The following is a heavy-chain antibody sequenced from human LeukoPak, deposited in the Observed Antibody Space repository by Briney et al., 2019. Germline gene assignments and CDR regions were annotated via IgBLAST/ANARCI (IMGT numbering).Heavy chain of an antibody. V-gene: IGHV3-21*01. Sequence: GGSLRLSCAVSGITLSNYGMSWVRQAPGKGLEWVAGISDSGATTNYADSVKGRFTISRDNAKNSLYLQMNSLRAEDTAVYYCARDHPSYCSSTSCINSFDPWGQGTLVTVSS. J-gene: IGHJ5*02. CDR3: ARDHPSYCSSTSCINSFDP. CDR1: GITLSNYG. CDR2: ISDSGATT. D-gene: IGHD2-2*01.